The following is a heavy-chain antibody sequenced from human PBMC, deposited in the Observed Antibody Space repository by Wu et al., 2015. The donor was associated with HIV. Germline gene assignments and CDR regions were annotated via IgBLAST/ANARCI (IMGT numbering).Heavy chain of an antibody. CDR2: INPNSGGT. CDR3: ARDSNITMVRGLPLGTFQH. D-gene: IGHD3-10*01. J-gene: IGHJ1*01. V-gene: IGHV1-2*02. Sequence: QVQLVQSGAEVKKPGASVKVSCKASGYTFTGYYMHWVRQAPGQGLEWMGWINPNSGGTNYAQKFQGRVTMTRDTSISTAYMELSRLRSDDTAVYYCARDSNITMVRGLPLGTFQHWGQGPPVVHRLL. CDR1: GYTFTGYY.